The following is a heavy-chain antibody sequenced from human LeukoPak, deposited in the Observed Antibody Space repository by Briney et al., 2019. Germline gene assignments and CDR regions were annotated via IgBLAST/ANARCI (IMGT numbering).Heavy chain of an antibody. Sequence: SETLSLTCTVSGGSISSYYWSWIRQPPGKGLEWIGRVFTSGIISGNTNYNPSLKSRVTMSVDTSNNQFSLKLTSVTAADTAVYYCAAVLYYGDYGLPDWFDPWGQGTLVTVSS. CDR3: AAVLYYGDYGLPDWFDP. D-gene: IGHD4-17*01. CDR1: GGSISSYY. J-gene: IGHJ5*02. V-gene: IGHV4-4*07. CDR2: VFTSGIISGNT.